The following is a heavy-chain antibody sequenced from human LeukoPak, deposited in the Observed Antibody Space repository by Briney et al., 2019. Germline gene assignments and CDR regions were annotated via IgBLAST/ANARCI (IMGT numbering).Heavy chain of an antibody. D-gene: IGHD5-24*01. J-gene: IGHJ2*01. Sequence: GGSLRLSCAASGFTFSSYSMNWVRQAPGKGLEWVSSISSSSSYIYYADSVKGRFTISRDNAKNSLYLQMNSLRAEDTAVYYCARAVRDGYNSWYFDVWGRGTLVTVSS. V-gene: IGHV3-21*01. CDR2: ISSSSSYI. CDR3: ARAVRDGYNSWYFDV. CDR1: GFTFSSYS.